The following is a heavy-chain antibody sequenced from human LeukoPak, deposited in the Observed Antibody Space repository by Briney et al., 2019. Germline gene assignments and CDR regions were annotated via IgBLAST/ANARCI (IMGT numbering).Heavy chain of an antibody. D-gene: IGHD2-8*01. V-gene: IGHV4-59*01. J-gene: IGHJ3*02. CDR2: IYYSGAT. CDR3: ARKGVLDI. CDR1: GASITSYY. Sequence: SETLSLTCTVSGASITSYYWSWVRQPPGKGLEWIGYIYYSGATDYNPSLKSRVTMSVDTSKNQFSLKLSSVTADTAVYYCARKGVLDIWGQGTMVTVSS.